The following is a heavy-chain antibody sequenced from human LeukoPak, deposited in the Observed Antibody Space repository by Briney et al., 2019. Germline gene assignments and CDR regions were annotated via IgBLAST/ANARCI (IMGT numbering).Heavy chain of an antibody. Sequence: PSETLSLTCTVSGGSLSSGTFYWSWIRQPAGKGLEWIGRIHTSGSANSNPSLKSRVTISVDTSKNQLSLNLTSVTAADTAAYYCARGLATRPDWFDPWGQGTLVTVSS. D-gene: IGHD6-6*01. CDR2: IHTSGSA. J-gene: IGHJ5*02. CDR1: GGSLSSGTFY. V-gene: IGHV4-61*02. CDR3: ARGLATRPDWFDP.